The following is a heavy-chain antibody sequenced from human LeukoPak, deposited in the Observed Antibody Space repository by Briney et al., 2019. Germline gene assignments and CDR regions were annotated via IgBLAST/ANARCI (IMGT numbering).Heavy chain of an antibody. CDR3: AKGLLFDY. CDR1: GFTFSSYG. CDR2: ISYDGSNK. V-gene: IGHV3-30*18. J-gene: IGHJ4*02. Sequence: PGRSLRLSCAASGFTFSSYGMHWVRQAPGKGLEWVAVISYDGSNKYYADSVKGRFTTSRDNSKNTLYLQMNSLRAEDTAVYYCAKGLLFDYWGQGTLVTVSS.